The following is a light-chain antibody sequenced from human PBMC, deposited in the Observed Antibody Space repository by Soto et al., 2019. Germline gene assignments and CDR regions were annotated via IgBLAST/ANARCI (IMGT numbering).Light chain of an antibody. CDR2: DAS. J-gene: IGKJ3*01. CDR1: QSIGTW. Sequence: DIQMTQSPSTLSASVRDRVTVTCRASQSIGTWLAWYQQKPGKAPNLLIYDASTLESGVPSRFSGSESGTEFTLTISSLQPEDFATYFCHQASSFPYTFGPGTKVDIK. CDR3: HQASSFPYT. V-gene: IGKV1-5*01.